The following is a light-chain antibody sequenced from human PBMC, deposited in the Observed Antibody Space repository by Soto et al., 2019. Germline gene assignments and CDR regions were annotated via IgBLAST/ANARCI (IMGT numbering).Light chain of an antibody. Sequence: IHMTQSPSSLSASVSVRVTTTCRASQSISSYLDWYQQKPGKAPQLLIYAASSLQSGVPSRFSGSGSGTDFTLTISRLQPEDVAIYYCQQSYRTPRTFGQGTKVDIK. CDR2: AAS. V-gene: IGKV1-39*01. CDR3: QQSYRTPRT. CDR1: QSISSY. J-gene: IGKJ1*01.